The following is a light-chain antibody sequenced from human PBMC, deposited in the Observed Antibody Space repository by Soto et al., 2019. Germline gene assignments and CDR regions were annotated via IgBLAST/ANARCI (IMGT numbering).Light chain of an antibody. Sequence: QSALTQPASVSGYPGQSITISCTGTSSDVGGYNYVSWYQQHQGKAPKLMIYEVSNRPSGVSNRFSGSKSGNTASLTISGLQDEDEADYYCSSYTSSSAVVCGGGTQLTVL. CDR1: SSDVGGYNY. CDR2: EVS. CDR3: SSYTSSSAVV. J-gene: IGLJ2*01. V-gene: IGLV2-14*01.